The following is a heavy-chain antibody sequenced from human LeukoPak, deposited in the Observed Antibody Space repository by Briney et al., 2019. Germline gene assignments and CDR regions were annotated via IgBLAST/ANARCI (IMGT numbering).Heavy chain of an antibody. CDR3: ARESSGGLDY. CDR1: GFTFSSYA. D-gene: IGHD2-15*01. J-gene: IGHJ4*02. CDR2: ISGSGGST. Sequence: GGSLRLSCAASGFTFSSYAMSWVRQAPGKGLEWVSAISGSGGSTSYADSVKGRFTISRDNAKNTLFMEMNSLRVEDTAVYYCARESSGGLDYWGQGTLVTVSS. V-gene: IGHV3-23*01.